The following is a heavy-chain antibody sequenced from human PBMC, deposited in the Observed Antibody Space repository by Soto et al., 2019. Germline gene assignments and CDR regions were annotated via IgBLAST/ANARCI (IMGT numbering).Heavy chain of an antibody. D-gene: IGHD6-13*01. CDR3: ASPEQQLVASTVGYYGMDV. CDR2: IIHILGIA. J-gene: IGHJ6*02. CDR1: GGTFSSYT. Sequence: QVQLVQSGAEVKKPGSSVKVSCKASGGTFSSYTISWVRQAPGQGLEWMGRIIHILGIANYAQKFQGRVTITADKSTSTAYMELSSLRSEDTAVYYCASPEQQLVASTVGYYGMDVWGQGTTVTVSS. V-gene: IGHV1-69*02.